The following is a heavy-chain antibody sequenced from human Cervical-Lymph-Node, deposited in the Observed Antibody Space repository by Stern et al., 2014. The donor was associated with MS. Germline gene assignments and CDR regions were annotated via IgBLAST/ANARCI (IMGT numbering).Heavy chain of an antibody. D-gene: IGHD2-2*01. Sequence: VQLVESGAEVMKPGDSVKVSCKGSGYSFTGYHLHWLRQAPGQGLEWLGWISPNSGDTMYAQQFQDRFTMTRDTSASSLYMELSVLKADDMAVYFGARAVGGAWFKYPCFDYWGQGTLVTVSS. CDR1: GYSFTGYH. CDR3: ARAVGGAWFKYPCFDY. J-gene: IGHJ4*02. CDR2: ISPNSGDT. V-gene: IGHV1-2*02.